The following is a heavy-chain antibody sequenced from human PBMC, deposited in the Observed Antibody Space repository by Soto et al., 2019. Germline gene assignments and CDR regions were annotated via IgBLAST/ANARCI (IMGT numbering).Heavy chain of an antibody. V-gene: IGHV1-3*01. CDR2: INGGNGNT. CDR3: ARDDSGFSGSHYIDYFNY. Sequence: GASVKVSCKASGNTVPNYAIHWVRQAPGQRLEWMGWINGGNGNTYYSEHFRGRVTFTRDTSAGTVYMQLISLTSEDTAVYYCARDDSGFSGSHYIDYFNYWGQGALVTVSS. D-gene: IGHD1-26*01. CDR1: GNTVPNYA. J-gene: IGHJ4*02.